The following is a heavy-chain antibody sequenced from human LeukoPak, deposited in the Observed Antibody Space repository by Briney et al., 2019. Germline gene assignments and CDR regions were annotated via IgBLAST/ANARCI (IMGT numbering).Heavy chain of an antibody. Sequence: SETLCLTCSVSGGSVGSFSIYYWSWVRQPAGKGLEWIGRIYTGGSTRTSYNPSLKSRVSISVDKSKNHFSLTLRSVTAADTAVYYCAMYNYDTSGFDYWGQGTRVTVSS. J-gene: IGHJ4*02. D-gene: IGHD3-22*01. CDR3: AMYNYDTSGFDY. CDR2: IYTGGST. V-gene: IGHV4-4*07. CDR1: GGSVGSFSIYY.